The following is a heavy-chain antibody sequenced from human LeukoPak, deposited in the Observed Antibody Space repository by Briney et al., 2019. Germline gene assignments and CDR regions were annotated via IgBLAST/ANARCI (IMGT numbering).Heavy chain of an antibody. V-gene: IGHV4-39*02. CDR3: ARLGAGPTYYDFWSGYSSFYFDY. Sequence: SQTLSLTCTVSGGSISSGGYYWGWIRRPPGKGLEWIGGISSSGNTYYNPSLKSRITISIDTSKNRFSLKLSSVTAADTAVYYCARLGAGPTYYDFWSGYSSFYFDYWGQGTLVTVSS. J-gene: IGHJ4*02. CDR1: GGSISSGGYY. D-gene: IGHD3-3*01. CDR2: ISSSGNT.